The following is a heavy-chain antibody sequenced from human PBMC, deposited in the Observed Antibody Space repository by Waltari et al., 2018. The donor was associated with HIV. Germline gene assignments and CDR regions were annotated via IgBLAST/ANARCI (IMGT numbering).Heavy chain of an antibody. CDR1: GFTHETSA. CDR3: VREDSPFKTCASSNCPLDF. CDR2: ISGSSAYI. J-gene: IGHJ4*02. D-gene: IGHD2-2*01. Sequence: EVPLVRSGGALVRAGGCLGLSWAAAGFTHETSAFTWVRQAPGKGLEWVASISGSSAYISYSDSVHGRFTISRDNANDSLFLQMNSLRAEDTAVYYCVREDSPFKTCASSNCPLDFWGQGTLVTVSS. V-gene: IGHV3-21*02.